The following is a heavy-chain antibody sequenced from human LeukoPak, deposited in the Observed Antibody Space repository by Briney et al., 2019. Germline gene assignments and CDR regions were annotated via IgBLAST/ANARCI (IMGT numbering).Heavy chain of an antibody. J-gene: IGHJ6*02. CDR3: ARNQQLGGHSYYYYGMDV. Sequence: PGGSLRLSCVGSGFTSIAYALTWARQAPRKGLEWVSGISGGGVTTYYADSVKGRFTISRDNSKNTLYLQMNSLRADDTAIYYCARNQQLGGHSYYYYGMDVWGQGTTVTVSS. CDR1: GFTSIAYA. D-gene: IGHD3-16*01. V-gene: IGHV3-23*01. CDR2: ISGGGVTT.